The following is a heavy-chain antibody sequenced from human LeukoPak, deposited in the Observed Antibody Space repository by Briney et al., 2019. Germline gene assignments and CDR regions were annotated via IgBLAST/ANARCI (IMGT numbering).Heavy chain of an antibody. CDR3: ASQAARFGELY. V-gene: IGHV4-30-4*08. J-gene: IGHJ4*02. CDR2: IYYSGST. D-gene: IGHD3-10*01. Sequence: NSSETLSLTCTVSGGSISSGDYYWSWIRQPPGKGLEWIGYIYYSGSTYYNPSLKSRVTISVDTSKNQFSLKLSSVTAADTAVYYCASQAARFGELYWGQGTLVTVSS. CDR1: GGSISSGDYY.